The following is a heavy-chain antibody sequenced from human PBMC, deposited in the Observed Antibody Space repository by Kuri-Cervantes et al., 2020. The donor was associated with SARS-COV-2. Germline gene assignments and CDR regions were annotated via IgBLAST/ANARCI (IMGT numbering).Heavy chain of an antibody. CDR2: ISAYNGNT. J-gene: IGHJ6*03. V-gene: IGHV1-18*01. D-gene: IGHD6-13*01. Sequence: ASVKVSCKASGYTFTSYGIGWVRQAPGQGLEWMGWISAYNGNTNYAQKLQGRVTMTTDTSTSTAYMELRSLRSDDTAVYYCARGVLSSSSWTYYYYYYMDVWGKGTTVTVSS. CDR1: GYTFTSYG. CDR3: ARGVLSSSSWTYYYYYYMDV.